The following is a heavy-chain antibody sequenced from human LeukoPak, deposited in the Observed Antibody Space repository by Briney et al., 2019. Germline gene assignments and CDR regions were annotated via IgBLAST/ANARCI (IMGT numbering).Heavy chain of an antibody. Sequence: GGSLRLSCAASGFTFSSYAMSWVRQAPGKGLEWVSAISGSGGSTYYADSVKGRFTISRGNSKNTLYLQMNSLRAEDTAVYYCAKGGAGDNIVATIVGTDYWGQGTLVTVSS. CDR1: GFTFSSYA. CDR2: ISGSGGST. V-gene: IGHV3-23*01. D-gene: IGHD5-12*01. CDR3: AKGGAGDNIVATIVGTDY. J-gene: IGHJ4*02.